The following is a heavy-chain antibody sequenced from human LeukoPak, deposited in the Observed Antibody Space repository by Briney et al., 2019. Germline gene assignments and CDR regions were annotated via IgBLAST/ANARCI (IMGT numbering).Heavy chain of an antibody. V-gene: IGHV3-7*01. Sequence: PGGSLRLSCAASGFPFSDSWMNWVRQAPGKGPEWVAIIKQDGSEKFYVDSVKGRFTISRDNAKNSLDLQMSSLRAEDTAVYYCARDGGIIRFGGQDVWGQGTTVIVS. CDR2: IKQDGSEK. D-gene: IGHD3-16*01. CDR3: ARDGGIIRFGGQDV. CDR1: GFPFSDSW. J-gene: IGHJ6*02.